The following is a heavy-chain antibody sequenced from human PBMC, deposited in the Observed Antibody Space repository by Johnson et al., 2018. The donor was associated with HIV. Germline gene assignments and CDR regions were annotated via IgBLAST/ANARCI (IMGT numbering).Heavy chain of an antibody. Sequence: QVQLVESGGGVVQPGRSLRLSCAASGFTFSSYGMHWVRQAPGKGLEWVAVIWYDGSNKYYADSVKGRFTISRDNSKNTLYLQMNSLRAEDTAVYYCAKDPYKCGRACYAFDIWGQGTMVTVSS. CDR3: AKDPYKCGRACYAFDI. V-gene: IGHV3-33*06. D-gene: IGHD5-24*01. CDR1: GFTFSSYG. J-gene: IGHJ3*02. CDR2: IWYDGSNK.